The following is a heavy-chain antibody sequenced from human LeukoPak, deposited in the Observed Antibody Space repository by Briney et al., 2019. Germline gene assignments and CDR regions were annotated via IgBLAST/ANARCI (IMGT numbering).Heavy chain of an antibody. CDR1: GFTFSSYG. V-gene: IGHV3-33*01. J-gene: IGHJ6*02. D-gene: IGHD4/OR15-4a*01. CDR2: IRYDGSNK. Sequence: PGGSLRLSCAASGFTFSSYGMHWVRQAPGKGLEWVAVIRYDGSNKYYADSVKGRFTISRDNSKNTLYLQMNSLRAEDTAVYCCARIRPWSLYGMDVWGQGTTVTVSS. CDR3: ARIRPWSLYGMDV.